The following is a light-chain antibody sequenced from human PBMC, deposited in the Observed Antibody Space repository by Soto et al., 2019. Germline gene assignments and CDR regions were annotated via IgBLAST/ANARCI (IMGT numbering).Light chain of an antibody. CDR2: GAS. J-gene: IGKJ1*01. V-gene: IGKV3-15*01. CDR1: QSVSSN. CDR3: QQYHNWPQT. Sequence: EIVMTQSPATLPVSPGERATLSCRASQSVSSNLAWYQQRPGQAPRLLISGASTRATGIPARFSGSGSGTEFTLTISSLQSADFGVYYCQQYHNWPQTFGQGTKVDI.